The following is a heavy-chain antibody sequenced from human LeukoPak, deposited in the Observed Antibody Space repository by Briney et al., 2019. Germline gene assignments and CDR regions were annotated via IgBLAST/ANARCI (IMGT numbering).Heavy chain of an antibody. CDR1: GHTFNVYY. CDR2: INPNSGGT. CDR3: ARASKAVAAPLGY. V-gene: IGHV1-2*02. J-gene: IGHJ4*02. Sequence: SVKVSCKAYGHTFNVYYMHWVRQAPGQWLEWMGWINPNSGGTNYAQKFQGRVTMTRDTSISTAYMELSRLRSDDTAVYYCARASKAVAAPLGYWGQGTLVTVSS. D-gene: IGHD6-19*01.